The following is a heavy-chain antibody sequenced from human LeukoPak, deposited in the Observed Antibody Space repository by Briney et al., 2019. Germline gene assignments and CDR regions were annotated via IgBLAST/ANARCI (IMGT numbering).Heavy chain of an antibody. CDR1: GYTFTSYD. J-gene: IGHJ4*02. Sequence: ASVKVSCKASGYTFTSYDINWVRQATGQGLEWMGWMNPNSGNTGYAQKFQGRVTITRNTSISTAYMELSRLRSDDTAVYYCARVAATGTGMWYYFDYWGQGTLVTVSS. V-gene: IGHV1-8*03. CDR3: ARVAATGTGMWYYFDY. D-gene: IGHD6-25*01. CDR2: MNPNSGNT.